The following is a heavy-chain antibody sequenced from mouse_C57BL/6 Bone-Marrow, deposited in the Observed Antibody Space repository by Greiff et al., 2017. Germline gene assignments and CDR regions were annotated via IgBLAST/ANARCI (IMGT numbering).Heavy chain of an antibody. Sequence: VQLQQSGAELVRPGTSVKMSCKASGYTFTNYWIGWAKQRPGHGLEWIGDIYPGGGYTNYNDKFKGKATLTADKSSSTAYMQFSILTSEDSAIYYCARFALGRYAMDYWGQGTSVTVSA. CDR3: ARFALGRYAMDY. D-gene: IGHD4-1*01. CDR2: IYPGGGYT. J-gene: IGHJ4*01. V-gene: IGHV1-63*01. CDR1: GYTFTNYW.